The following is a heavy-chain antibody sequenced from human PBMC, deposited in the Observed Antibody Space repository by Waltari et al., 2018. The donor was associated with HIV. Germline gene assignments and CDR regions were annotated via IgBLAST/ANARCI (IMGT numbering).Heavy chain of an antibody. D-gene: IGHD3-10*01. J-gene: IGHJ4*02. CDR2: ISPDGLYT. CDR3: AKEGIGAFFDD. Sequence: EVQLLESGGDLVQPGGSLRLSCAASGLTFVNCAFSWVRQAPGAGLEWVSAISPDGLYTYYADSVKGLFTISRDNSKNTLYLQMNSLGAEDTAVYYCAKEGIGAFFDDWGQGTLVTVSS. CDR1: GLTFVNCA. V-gene: IGHV3-23*01.